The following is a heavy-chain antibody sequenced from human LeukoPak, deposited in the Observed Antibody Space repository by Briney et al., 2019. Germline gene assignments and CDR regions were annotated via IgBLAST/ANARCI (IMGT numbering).Heavy chain of an antibody. CDR1: GYTFTTSA. CDR2: INTNSGIP. Sequence: ASVKVSCKASGYTFTTSAMNWVRQAPGQGLEWMGWINTNSGIPTYAQGFTGRFVFSVDTSVNTAYLKISSLKAEDTAVYYCARDVAEYIVVVPAAIRSRENWFDPWGQGTLVTVSS. D-gene: IGHD2-2*01. J-gene: IGHJ5*02. CDR3: ARDVAEYIVVVPAAIRSRENWFDP. V-gene: IGHV7-4-1*02.